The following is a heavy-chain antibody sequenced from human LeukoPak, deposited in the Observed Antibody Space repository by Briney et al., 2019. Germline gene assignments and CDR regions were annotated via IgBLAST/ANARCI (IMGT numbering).Heavy chain of an antibody. V-gene: IGHV3-30*02. Sequence: PGGSLRLSCAASGFTFSSYGMHWVRQDPGKGLEWVAFIRYDGSDKDYVDSVKGRFTISRDNSKNTLYLQMNSLRAEDTAVYYCAKDRDKGNYYFDYWGQGTLVTVSS. CDR2: IRYDGSDK. CDR3: AKDRDKGNYYFDY. D-gene: IGHD1-7*01. J-gene: IGHJ4*02. CDR1: GFTFSSYG.